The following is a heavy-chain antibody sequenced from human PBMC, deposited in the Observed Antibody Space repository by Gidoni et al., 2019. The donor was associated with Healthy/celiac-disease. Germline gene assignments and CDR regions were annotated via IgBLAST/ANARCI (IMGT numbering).Heavy chain of an antibody. CDR2: ISGSGGST. V-gene: IGHV3-23*01. CDR1: GFTFSSYA. Sequence: EVQLLESGGGLVQPGGSLRLSCAASGFTFSSYAMSWVRQAPGKGLEWVSAISGSGGSTYYADSVKCRFTISRDNSKNTLYLQMNSLRAEDTAVYYCATRGIAGPSATDYWGQGTLVTVSS. CDR3: ATRGIAGPSATDY. J-gene: IGHJ4*02. D-gene: IGHD6-13*01.